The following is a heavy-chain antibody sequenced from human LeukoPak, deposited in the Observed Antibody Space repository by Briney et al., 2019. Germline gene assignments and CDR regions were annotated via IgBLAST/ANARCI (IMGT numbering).Heavy chain of an antibody. CDR3: ARHDCSGGSCFDAFDI. D-gene: IGHD2-15*01. CDR2: IYYRGTT. V-gene: IGHV4-59*08. CDR1: GGSISSYY. Sequence: SETLSLTCTVSGGSISSYYWSWIRQPPRKGLERIGYIYYRGTTNYHPSLKSRVTISVDTSKNQFSLKLSSVTAADTAVYYCARHDCSGGSCFDAFDIWGQGTMVTVSS. J-gene: IGHJ3*02.